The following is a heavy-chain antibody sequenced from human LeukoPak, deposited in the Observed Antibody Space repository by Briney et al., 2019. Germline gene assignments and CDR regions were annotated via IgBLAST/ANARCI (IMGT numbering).Heavy chain of an antibody. D-gene: IGHD1-26*01. V-gene: IGHV3-23*01. CDR2: ISGSGGST. Sequence: GGALRLSCAASGFTFRGYAMSWVRQAPGKGVEWVSDISGSGGSTYYADSVKGRFTISRDNSKNTLYLQMNSLRAEDTAVYYCAKDQWSFSYFDYWGQGTLVTVSS. J-gene: IGHJ4*02. CDR1: GFTFRGYA. CDR3: AKDQWSFSYFDY.